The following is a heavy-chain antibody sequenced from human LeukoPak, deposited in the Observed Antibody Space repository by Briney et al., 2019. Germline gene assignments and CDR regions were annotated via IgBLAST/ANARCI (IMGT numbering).Heavy chain of an antibody. D-gene: IGHD5-12*01. CDR2: FYYSGNT. V-gene: IGHV4-39*01. CDR1: GVSITHY. Sequence: PSETLSLTCTVSGVSITHYWGWIRQPPGKGLEWIGSFYYSGNTYYNSSLESRVTISVDTSKNQFSLKLTSVTAADTAIYYCARQWDIVATWGRWLDPWGQGILVTVSS. CDR3: ARQWDIVATWGRWLDP. J-gene: IGHJ5*02.